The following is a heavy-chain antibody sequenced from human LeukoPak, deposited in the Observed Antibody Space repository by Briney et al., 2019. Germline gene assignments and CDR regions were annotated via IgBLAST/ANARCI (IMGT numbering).Heavy chain of an antibody. J-gene: IGHJ3*02. V-gene: IGHV1-18*01. CDR3: ASLAGAGPDAFDI. D-gene: IGHD1-26*01. Sequence: GASVKVSCKASGYTFTSYGISWVRQAPGQGLEWMGWISAYNGNTNYAQKFQGRVTITADESTSTAYMELSSLRSEDTAVYYCASLAGAGPDAFDIWGQGTMVTVSS. CDR2: ISAYNGNT. CDR1: GYTFTSYG.